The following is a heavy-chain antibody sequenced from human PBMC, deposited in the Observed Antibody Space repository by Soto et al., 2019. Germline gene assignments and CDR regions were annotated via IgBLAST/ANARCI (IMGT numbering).Heavy chain of an antibody. CDR1: GFTFSSYA. CDR2: ISGSGGST. J-gene: IGHJ4*02. CDR3: ARDHYDFWSGYSYYFDY. Sequence: PGGSLRLSCAASGFTFSSYAMSWVRQAPGKGLEWVSAISGSGGSTYYADSVKGRFTISRDNSKNTLYLQMNSLRAEDTAVYYCARDHYDFWSGYSYYFDYWGQGTLVTVSS. D-gene: IGHD3-3*01. V-gene: IGHV3-23*01.